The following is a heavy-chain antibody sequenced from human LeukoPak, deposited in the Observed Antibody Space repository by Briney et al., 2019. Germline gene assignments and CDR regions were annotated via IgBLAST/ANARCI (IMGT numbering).Heavy chain of an antibody. V-gene: IGHV3-23*01. D-gene: IGHD1-26*01. J-gene: IGHJ4*02. Sequence: GGSLRLSCAASGFTFSGFDMSWVRQAPGKGLEWVSTVSGDGRKTYYADSVKGRFTISRDNSKSALYLQMNTLRAADTGEYFCAKGCGSYYVAPFDYWGQGSLVTVSS. CDR3: AKGCGSYYVAPFDY. CDR1: GFTFSGFD. CDR2: VSGDGRKT.